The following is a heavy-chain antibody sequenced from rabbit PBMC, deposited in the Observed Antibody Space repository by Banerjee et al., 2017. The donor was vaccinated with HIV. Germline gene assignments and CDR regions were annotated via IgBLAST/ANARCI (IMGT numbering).Heavy chain of an antibody. D-gene: IGHD7-1*01. Sequence: QSLEESGGDLVKPGASLTLTCTASGFSFSSSYNMCWVRQAPGKGLELIACIDTGISGITDYASWAKGRFTISKTSSTTVTLQVTSLTAADTATYFCVRGYAGYAGYGPTRLDLWGPGTLVTVS. V-gene: IGHV1S40*01. CDR1: GFSFSSSYN. J-gene: IGHJ3*01. CDR2: IDTGISGIT. CDR3: VRGYAGYAGYGPTRLDL.